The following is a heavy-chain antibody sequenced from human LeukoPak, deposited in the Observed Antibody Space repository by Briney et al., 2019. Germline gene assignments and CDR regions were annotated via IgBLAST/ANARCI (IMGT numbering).Heavy chain of an antibody. J-gene: IGHJ5*02. CDR1: GFTVSSNY. CDR3: ARASGPLGWFDP. CDR2: IYSGGST. V-gene: IGHV3-66*01. Sequence: GGSLRLSCAASGFTVSSNYMSWVRQAPGKGLELVSVIYSGGSTYYADSVKGRFTISRDNSKNTLYLQMNSLRAEDTAVYYCARASGPLGWFDPWGQGTLVTVSS. D-gene: IGHD3-16*01.